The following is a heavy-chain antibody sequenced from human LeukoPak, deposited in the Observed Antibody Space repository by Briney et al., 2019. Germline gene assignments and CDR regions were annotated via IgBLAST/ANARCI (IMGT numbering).Heavy chain of an antibody. D-gene: IGHD2-15*01. CDR2: IYYSDST. CDR3: ARFPGSAEYRHYYYMDV. J-gene: IGHJ6*03. V-gene: IGHV4-59*01. Sequence: SETLSLTCTVSGGSISNYFWSWIRQPPGKGLECIGYIYYSDSTNYNPSLKSRVTVSVDTSKNQFSLKLSSVTAADTAVYYCARFPGSAEYRHYYYMDVWGKRTTVTVSS. CDR1: GGSISNYF.